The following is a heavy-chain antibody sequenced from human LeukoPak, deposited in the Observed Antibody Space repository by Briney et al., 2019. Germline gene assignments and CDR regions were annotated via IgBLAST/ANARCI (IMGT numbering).Heavy chain of an antibody. CDR1: GGSISSGSYY. J-gene: IGHJ6*03. V-gene: IGHV4-61*02. D-gene: IGHD2-2*01. Sequence: SETLSLTCTVSGGSISSGSYYWSWIRQPAGKGLEWIGRIYTSGSTNYNPSLKSRVTISVDRSKNQFSLKLSSVTAADTAVYYCARGKKRSGCSTLSCYASSYYYYYMDVWGKGTTVTVSS. CDR2: IYTSGST. CDR3: ARGKKRSGCSTLSCYASSYYYYYMDV.